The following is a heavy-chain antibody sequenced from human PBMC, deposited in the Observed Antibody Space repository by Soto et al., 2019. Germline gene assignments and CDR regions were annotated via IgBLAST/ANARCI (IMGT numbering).Heavy chain of an antibody. D-gene: IGHD6-6*01. Sequence: QVQLQESGPGLVKASQTLSLICNVSGESISSGGYYWSWIRHHPGKGLEWIGYIYDTARAYYNPSLKSRVTISMDTSKKHVAMKLSSVTAADTAVCYCARASSSSSAADHWGQGTLITVSS. CDR2: IYDTARA. V-gene: IGHV4-31*03. CDR3: ARASSSSSAADH. CDR1: GESISSGGYY. J-gene: IGHJ4*02.